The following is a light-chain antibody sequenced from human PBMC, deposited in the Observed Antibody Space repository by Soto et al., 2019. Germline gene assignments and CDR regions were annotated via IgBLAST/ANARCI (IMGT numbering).Light chain of an antibody. Sequence: QSALTQPASVSGSPGQSITISCTGTSGDVGGYNYVSWYQQHPGKAPKLMIYEVNNRPSGVSNRFSGSKSGNRASLTISGLQAEDEAHYYCSSYASSSTYVFGTGTQLTVL. V-gene: IGLV2-14*01. CDR3: SSYASSSTYV. CDR2: EVN. J-gene: IGLJ1*01. CDR1: SGDVGGYNY.